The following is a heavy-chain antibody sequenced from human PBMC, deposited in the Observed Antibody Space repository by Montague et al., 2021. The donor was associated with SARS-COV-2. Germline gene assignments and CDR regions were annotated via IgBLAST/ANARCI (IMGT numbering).Heavy chain of an antibody. V-gene: IGHV3-21*01. Sequence: SLRLSCAASGFTFSSFAMSWVRQAPGKGLEWVSSISTSSSYIYYADSVKGRFTISRDNAKNSLYLQMNSLRAEDTAVYYCARSIPTSPPDYWGQGTLVTVSS. CDR3: ARSIPTSPPDY. J-gene: IGHJ4*02. CDR1: GFTFSSFA. D-gene: IGHD1-1*01. CDR2: ISTSSSYI.